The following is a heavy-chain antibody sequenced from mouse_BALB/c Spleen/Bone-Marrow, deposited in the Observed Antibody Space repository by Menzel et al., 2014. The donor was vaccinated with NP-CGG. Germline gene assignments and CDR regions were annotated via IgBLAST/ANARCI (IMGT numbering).Heavy chain of an antibody. CDR2: ISDGGTYT. D-gene: IGHD2-3*01. V-gene: IGHV5-4*02. CDR3: ARDKGGYYVGGFAY. CDR1: GFTFSDYY. Sequence: EVQLVESGGGLVKLGGSLKLSCAASGFTFSDYYMYWVRQTPEKRLEWVATISDGGTYTYYSDSVKGRFTISRDNARNNLYLQMSSLKSEDTAMYYCARDKGGYYVGGFAYWGQGTLVTVSA. J-gene: IGHJ3*01.